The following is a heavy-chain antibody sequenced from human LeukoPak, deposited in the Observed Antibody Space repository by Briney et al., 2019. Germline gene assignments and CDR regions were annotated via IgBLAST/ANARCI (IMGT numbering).Heavy chain of an antibody. CDR2: ITSNSFI. CDR3: TGDRGFCTGATCHPNDY. CDR1: GFTFSSYG. D-gene: IGHD2-8*02. V-gene: IGHV3-21*01. Sequence: GGSLRLSCAASGFTFSSYGMNWVRQAPGKGLEWVSSITSNSFIYFADSVKGRFTISRDNAKNSLYLQVNSLRAEDTAVYYCTGDRGFCTGATCHPNDYWGQGTLVTVSS. J-gene: IGHJ4*02.